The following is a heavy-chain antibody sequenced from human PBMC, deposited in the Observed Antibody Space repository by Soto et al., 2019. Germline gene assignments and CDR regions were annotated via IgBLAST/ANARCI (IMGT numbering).Heavy chain of an antibody. CDR2: IYYSGST. J-gene: IGHJ4*01. CDR3: ARVWCSGTSCYDIFDY. Sequence: SETLSLTCTVSGGSISNYYWGWIRQPPGKGLEWIGYIYYSGSTNYNPSLRSRVTISLDTSKNQFSLRLSSVTAADTAAYYCARVWCSGTSCYDIFDYWGHGTLVTVSS. CDR1: GGSISNYY. D-gene: IGHD2-2*01. V-gene: IGHV4-59*08.